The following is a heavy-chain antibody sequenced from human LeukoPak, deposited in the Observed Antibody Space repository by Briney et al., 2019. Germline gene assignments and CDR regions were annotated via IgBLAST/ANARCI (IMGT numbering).Heavy chain of an antibody. Sequence: GGSLRLSCAASGFTFSSYGMSWVRQAPGKGLEWVSAISGSGGSTYYADSVKGRFTISRDNSKNTLYLQMNSLRAEDTAVYYCAKDQNGGVGATTIDYWGQGTLVTVSS. J-gene: IGHJ4*02. D-gene: IGHD1-26*01. CDR3: AKDQNGGVGATTIDY. V-gene: IGHV3-23*01. CDR1: GFTFSSYG. CDR2: ISGSGGST.